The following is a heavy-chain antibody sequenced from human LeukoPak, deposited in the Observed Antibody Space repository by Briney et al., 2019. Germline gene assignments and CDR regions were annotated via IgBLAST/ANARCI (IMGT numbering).Heavy chain of an antibody. Sequence: GRSLRLSCAASGFTFSSYSMNWVRQAPGKGLEWVSSISSSSSYIYYADSVKGRFTISRDNAKNSLYLQMNSLRAEDTAVYYCARSSDGVVVASMDVWGQGTAVTVSS. CDR2: ISSSSSYI. V-gene: IGHV3-21*01. D-gene: IGHD2-15*01. CDR1: GFTFSSYS. CDR3: ARSSDGVVVASMDV. J-gene: IGHJ6*02.